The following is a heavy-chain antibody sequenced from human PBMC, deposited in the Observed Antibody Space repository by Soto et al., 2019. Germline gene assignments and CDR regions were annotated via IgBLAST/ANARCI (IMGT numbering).Heavy chain of an antibody. D-gene: IGHD3-22*01. CDR1: GFTFSSYA. CDR2: ISGGGGST. Sequence: EVQLLESGGGLVQPGGSLRLSCAASGFTFSSYAMSWVRQAPGKGLEWVSAISGGGGSTYYADSVKGRFTISRDNSKNTLYLQMNSLRAEDTAVYYCAKAQYYYDSSGYDYWGQGTLVTVSS. CDR3: AKAQYYYDSSGYDY. J-gene: IGHJ4*02. V-gene: IGHV3-23*01.